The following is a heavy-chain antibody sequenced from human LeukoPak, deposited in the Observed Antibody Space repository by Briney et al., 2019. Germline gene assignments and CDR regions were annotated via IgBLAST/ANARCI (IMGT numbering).Heavy chain of an antibody. V-gene: IGHV4-39*01. CDR2: IYYSGST. D-gene: IGHD6-19*01. J-gene: IGHJ4*02. Sequence: SETLSLTCTVSGGSISSSSYYWGWIRQPPGKGLEWIGSIYYSGSTYYNPSLKSRVTISVDTSKNQFSLKLSSVTAADTAVYYCARHSYSSGWYSYYWGQGTLVTVSS. CDR1: GGSISSSSYY. CDR3: ARHSYSSGWYSYY.